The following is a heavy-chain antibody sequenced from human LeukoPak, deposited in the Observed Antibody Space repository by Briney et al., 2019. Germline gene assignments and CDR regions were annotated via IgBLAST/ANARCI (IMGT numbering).Heavy chain of an antibody. CDR1: GFTFSSYA. CDR3: ARVDDLDAFDT. Sequence: PGGFLRLSCAASGFTFSSYAMHWVRQAPGKGLEWVAVIADDGSNKYYADSVKGRFTISRDNSNNTLYLQMNSLRVDDTAVYYCARVDDLDAFDTWGQGTLVTVSS. D-gene: IGHD2-2*03. CDR2: IADDGSNK. J-gene: IGHJ3*02. V-gene: IGHV3-30*04.